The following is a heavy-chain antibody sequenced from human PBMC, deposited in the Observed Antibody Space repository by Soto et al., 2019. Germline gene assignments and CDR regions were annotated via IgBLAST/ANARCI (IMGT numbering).Heavy chain of an antibody. Sequence: QVQVVQSGAEVKKPGASVKVSCKASGYTFTSYGFSWVRQAPGQGLEWMGWISAYNGNTNYAQKPQGRVTMTTDTTTSTAYMELRSLRSDDAAVYFCARAAMGYSRGGSCPLGMDVWGQGATVTVSS. CDR1: GYTFTSYG. CDR2: ISAYNGNT. CDR3: ARAAMGYSRGGSCPLGMDV. D-gene: IGHD2-15*01. J-gene: IGHJ6*02. V-gene: IGHV1-18*01.